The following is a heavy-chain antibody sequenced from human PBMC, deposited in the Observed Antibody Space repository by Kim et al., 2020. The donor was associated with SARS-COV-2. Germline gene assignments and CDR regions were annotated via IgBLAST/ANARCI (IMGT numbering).Heavy chain of an antibody. CDR3: AKLRITSRAFDY. D-gene: IGHD3-10*01. V-gene: IGHV4-61*07. Sequence: TTSSPSLKSQATISLDTPKNRFSLNLSSVTAADTAVYYCAKLRITSRAFDYWGQGTLITVSS. J-gene: IGHJ4*02. CDR2: T.